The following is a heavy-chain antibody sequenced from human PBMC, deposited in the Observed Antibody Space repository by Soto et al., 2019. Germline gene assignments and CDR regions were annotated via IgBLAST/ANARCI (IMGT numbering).Heavy chain of an antibody. CDR3: ARQESITISPFDY. CDR2: IYYSGST. D-gene: IGHD3-9*01. V-gene: IGHV4-39*01. J-gene: IGHJ4*02. Sequence: SETLSLTCTVSGGSISSSSYYWGWIRQPPGKGLEWIGSIYYSGSTYYNPSLKSRVTISVDTSKNQFSLKLSSVTAADTAVYYCARQESITISPFDYWGQGTLVTVSS. CDR1: GGSISSSSYY.